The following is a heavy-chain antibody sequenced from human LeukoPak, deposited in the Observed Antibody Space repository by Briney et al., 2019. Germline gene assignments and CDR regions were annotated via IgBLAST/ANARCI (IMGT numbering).Heavy chain of an antibody. CDR1: DYMLTSFG. Sequence: ASVKVSCKVPDYMLTSFGVSWVRQAPGQGREWIGWSIGYSGKANNAQKLQGRITMTTDTATSTVYMELRRLRSDDTAVYYGARGKTIDYWGEGTLVTVSS. D-gene: IGHD1-1*01. CDR2: SIGYSGKA. CDR3: ARGKTIDY. J-gene: IGHJ4*02. V-gene: IGHV1-18*01.